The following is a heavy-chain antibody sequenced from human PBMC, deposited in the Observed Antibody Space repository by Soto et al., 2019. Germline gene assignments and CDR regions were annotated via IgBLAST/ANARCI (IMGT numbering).Heavy chain of an antibody. J-gene: IGHJ6*02. CDR1: GFTFSGSA. CDR3: TRLSGIAAGPEKISGMDV. D-gene: IGHD6-6*01. V-gene: IGHV3-73*01. Sequence: GGPLRLSCAASGFTFSGSAMHWVRQASGKGLEWVGRIRSKANSYATAYAASVKGRFTISRDDSKNTAYLQMNSLKTEDTAVYNFTRLSGIAAGPEKISGMDVGGQGPTVTVSS. CDR2: IRSKANSYAT.